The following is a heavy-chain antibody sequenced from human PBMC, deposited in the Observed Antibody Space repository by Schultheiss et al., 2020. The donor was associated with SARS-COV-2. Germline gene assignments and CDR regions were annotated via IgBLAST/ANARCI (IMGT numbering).Heavy chain of an antibody. D-gene: IGHD3-3*01. J-gene: IGHJ4*02. CDR2: IYHSGST. Sequence: SETLSLTCTVSGGSISSSSYYWGWIRQPPGKGLEWIGSIYHSGSTNYNPSLKSRVTISVDTSKNQFSLKLSSVTAADTAVYYCARHLKTYYDFWSGYPPGSFDYWGQGTLVTVSS. CDR1: GGSISSSSYY. CDR3: ARHLKTYYDFWSGYPPGSFDY. V-gene: IGHV4-39*01.